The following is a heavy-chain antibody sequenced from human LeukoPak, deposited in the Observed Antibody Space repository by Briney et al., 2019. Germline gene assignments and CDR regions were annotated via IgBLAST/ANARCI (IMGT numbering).Heavy chain of an antibody. D-gene: IGHD6-13*01. Sequence: PSETLSLTCTVSGGSISSYYWSWIRQPPGKGLEWIGYIYYRGSTNYNPSLKSRVTISVDTSKNQFSLKLSSVTAADTAVYYCARYLLRGYSSSWYGFDPWGQGTLVTVSS. J-gene: IGHJ5*02. CDR2: IYYRGST. CDR3: ARYLLRGYSSSWYGFDP. CDR1: GGSISSYY. V-gene: IGHV4-59*01.